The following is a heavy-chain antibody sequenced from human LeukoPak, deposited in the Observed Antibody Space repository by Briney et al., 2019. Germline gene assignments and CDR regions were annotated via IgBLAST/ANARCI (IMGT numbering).Heavy chain of an antibody. V-gene: IGHV5-51*01. D-gene: IGHD6-19*01. CDR1: GYSFTSYW. CDR2: IYPGDSDT. CDR3: ARRSSGWYTPSWFDP. Sequence: GESLKISCKGSGYSFTSYWIGWVRQMPGKGLEWMGIIYPGDSDTRYSPSFQGQVTISADKSISTAYLQWSSLKASDTAMYYCARRSSGWYTPSWFDPWGQGTLDTVSS. J-gene: IGHJ5*02.